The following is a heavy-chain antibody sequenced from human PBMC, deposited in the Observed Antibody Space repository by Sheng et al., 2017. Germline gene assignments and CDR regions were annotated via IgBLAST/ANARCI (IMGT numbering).Heavy chain of an antibody. J-gene: IGHJ3*02. CDR1: GGSFSGYY. Sequence: QVQLQQWGAGLLKPSETLSLTCAVYGGSFSGYYWSWIRQPPGKGLEWIGEINHSGSTNYNPSLKSRVTISVDTSKNQFSLKLSSVTAADTAVYYCARRGVAGRXGPRFDIWAKGQWSPSLQ. D-gene: IGHD6-19*01. V-gene: IGHV4-34*01. CDR2: INHSGST. CDR3: ARRGVAGRXGPRFDI.